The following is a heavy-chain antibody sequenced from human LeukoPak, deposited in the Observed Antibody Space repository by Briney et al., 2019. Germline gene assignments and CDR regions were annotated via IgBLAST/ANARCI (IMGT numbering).Heavy chain of an antibody. CDR3: ARTGYSSSWHY. V-gene: IGHV4-39*01. D-gene: IGHD6-13*01. J-gene: IGHJ4*02. CDR1: GDSISSSSYY. CDR2: IYYSGST. Sequence: SETLSLTCTVSGDSISSSSYYWGWIRQPPGKGLEWIGSIYYSGSTYDNPSLKSRVTISVDTSKKQLSLKLSSVTAADTAVYYCARTGYSSSWHYWGQGTLVIVSS.